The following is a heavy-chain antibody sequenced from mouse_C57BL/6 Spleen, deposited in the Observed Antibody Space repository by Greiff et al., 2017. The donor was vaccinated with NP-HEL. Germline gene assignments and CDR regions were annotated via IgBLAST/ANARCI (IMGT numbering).Heavy chain of an antibody. Sequence: QVQLQQSGAELVKPGASVKLSCKASGYTFTEYTIHWVKQRSGQGLEWIGWFYPGSGSITYNEKFKDKATLTADKSSSTVYMELSRLTAEDSAVYFCARHGYYYGSSHVPYAMDYWGQGTSVTVSS. J-gene: IGHJ4*01. CDR3: ARHGYYYGSSHVPYAMDY. V-gene: IGHV1-62-2*01. CDR1: GYTFTEYT. CDR2: FYPGSGSI. D-gene: IGHD1-1*01.